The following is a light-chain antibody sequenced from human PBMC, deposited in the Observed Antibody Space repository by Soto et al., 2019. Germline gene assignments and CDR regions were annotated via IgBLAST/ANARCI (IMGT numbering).Light chain of an antibody. V-gene: IGKV1-39*01. J-gene: IGKJ1*01. CDR3: QQSYTSPPWT. Sequence: EIELGEYPSTVCACGRDRVSVTWRESQSISNYLNWYQQKPGKAPKLLIYAASSLQSGVPSRFSCNAAGTDRTSSVSSLYLEDFATYYSQQSYTSPPWTFGRGTKVDIK. CDR2: AAS. CDR1: QSISNY.